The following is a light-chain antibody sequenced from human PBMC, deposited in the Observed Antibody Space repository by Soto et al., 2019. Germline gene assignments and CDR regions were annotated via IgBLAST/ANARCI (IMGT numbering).Light chain of an antibody. CDR3: LQYNNWHFT. CDR2: GAS. V-gene: IGKV3-15*01. J-gene: IGKJ3*01. CDR1: QRVGNN. Sequence: IVMTQPPATLSVSPGERATLSCRASQRVGNNLAWYQQKPGQAPRLLIYGASTRATGIPARFSGSGSGTEFTLSISSLQSEDFAVYYCLQYNNWHFTVGPGTKVDIK.